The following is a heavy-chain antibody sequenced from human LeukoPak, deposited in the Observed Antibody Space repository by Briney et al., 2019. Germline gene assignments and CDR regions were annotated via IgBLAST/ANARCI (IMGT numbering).Heavy chain of an antibody. J-gene: IGHJ6*03. CDR3: AKDRAYGSGSYYNRGVYYYYMDV. D-gene: IGHD3-10*01. V-gene: IGHV3-74*01. Sequence: GGSLRLSCAASGFTFSSYWMHWVRQAPGKGLVWVARINSDGSTTSYADSVKGRFTISRDNSKNTLYLQMNSLRAEDTAVYYCAKDRAYGSGSYYNRGVYYYYMDVWGKGTTVTVSS. CDR2: INSDGSTT. CDR1: GFTFSSYW.